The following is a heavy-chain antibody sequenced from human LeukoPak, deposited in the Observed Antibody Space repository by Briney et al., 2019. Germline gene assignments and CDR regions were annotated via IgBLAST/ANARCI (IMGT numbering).Heavy chain of an antibody. D-gene: IGHD3-22*01. V-gene: IGHV3-30*18. J-gene: IGHJ4*02. CDR1: GFTFSSYG. CDR3: AKENPITMIVVVFGY. CDR2: ISYDGSNK. Sequence: QTGGSLRLSCAASGFTFSSYGMHWVRQAPGKGLEWVAVISYDGSNKYYADSVKGRFTISRDNSKSTLYLQMNSLRAEDTAVYYCAKENPITMIVVVFGYWGQGTLVTVSS.